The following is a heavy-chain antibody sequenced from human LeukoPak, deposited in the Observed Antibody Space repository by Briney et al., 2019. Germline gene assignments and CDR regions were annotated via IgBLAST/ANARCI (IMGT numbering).Heavy chain of an antibody. CDR1: GGSFSGYY. J-gene: IGHJ4*02. CDR3: ARGPRVVPAAISRFTNFDY. Sequence: SETLSLTCAVYGGSFSGYYWGWIRQPPGKGLEWIGEINHSGSTNYNPSLKSRVTISVDTSKNQFSLKLSSVTAADTAVYYCARGPRVVPAAISRFTNFDYWGQGTLVTVSS. D-gene: IGHD2-2*02. CDR2: INHSGST. V-gene: IGHV4-34*01.